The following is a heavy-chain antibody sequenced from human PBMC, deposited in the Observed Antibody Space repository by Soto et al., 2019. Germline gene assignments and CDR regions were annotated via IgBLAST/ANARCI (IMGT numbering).Heavy chain of an antibody. CDR2: INAGNGNT. CDR3: AREGPYYDILTGYYPVYYYYYGMDV. Sequence: GASVKVSCKASGYTFTSYAMHWVRQAPGQRLEWMGWINAGNGNTKYSQKFQGRVTITRDTSASTAYMELSSLRSEDTAVYYCAREGPYYDILTGYYPVYYYYYGMDVWGQGTTVTVS. J-gene: IGHJ6*02. CDR1: GYTFTSYA. V-gene: IGHV1-3*01. D-gene: IGHD3-9*01.